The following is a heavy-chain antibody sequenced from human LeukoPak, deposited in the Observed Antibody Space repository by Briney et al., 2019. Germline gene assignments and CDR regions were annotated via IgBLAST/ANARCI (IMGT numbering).Heavy chain of an antibody. CDR1: GYTFTSYG. D-gene: IGHD2-8*01. J-gene: IGHJ4*01. V-gene: IGHV1-18*01. Sequence: GASVNVSCKASGYTFTSYGISWVRQAPGQGLEWMGWISAYNGTTNYAQKLQGRVTMTTDTSTSTAYMELRSLRSDDTAVYYCARARCTNGVCHLDNWGQGTLVTVSS. CDR3: ARARCTNGVCHLDN. CDR2: ISAYNGTT.